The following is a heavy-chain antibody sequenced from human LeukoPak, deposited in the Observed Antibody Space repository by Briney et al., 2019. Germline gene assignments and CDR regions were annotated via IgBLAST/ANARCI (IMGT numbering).Heavy chain of an antibody. CDR1: GFIFSSYG. V-gene: IGHV3-33*01. CDR2: IWYDGSNK. Sequence: VGSLRLSCAASGFIFSSYGMHWVRQAPGKGLEWVAVIWYDGSNKYYADSVKGRFTISRDDSKKTLYLQMDRLTDEDTPVYWCVRDGGAGFDYWGQGTLATVSS. CDR3: VRDGGAGFDY. J-gene: IGHJ4*02. D-gene: IGHD1-14*01.